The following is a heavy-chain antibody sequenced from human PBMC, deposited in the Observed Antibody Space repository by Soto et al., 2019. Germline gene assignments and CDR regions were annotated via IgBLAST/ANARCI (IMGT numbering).Heavy chain of an antibody. CDR1: GGTFSSYA. V-gene: IGHV1-69*13. CDR2: IIPIFGTA. CDR3: ARDDVRGRTGYGSYYYYYGMDV. Sequence: KPRRASVKVSCKASGGTFSSYAISWVRQAPGQGLEWMGGIIPIFGTANYAQKFQGRVTITADESTSTAYMELSSLRSEDTAVYYCARDDVRGRTGYGSYYYYYGMDVWGQGTTVTVSS. J-gene: IGHJ6*02. D-gene: IGHD3-16*01.